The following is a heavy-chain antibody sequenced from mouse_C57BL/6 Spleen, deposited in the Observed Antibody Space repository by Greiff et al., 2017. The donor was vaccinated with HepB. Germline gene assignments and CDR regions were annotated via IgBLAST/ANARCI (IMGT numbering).Heavy chain of an antibody. CDR3: TRHYYGSSPYYIDY. D-gene: IGHD1-1*01. Sequence: QVQLQQSGAELVRPGASVTLSCKASGYTFTDYEMHWVKQTPVHGLEWIGAIDPETGGTAYNQKFKGKAILTADKSSSTAYMELRSLTSEDSAVYYCTRHYYGSSPYYIDYWGQGTTLTVSS. CDR1: GYTFTDYE. CDR2: IDPETGGT. V-gene: IGHV1-15*01. J-gene: IGHJ2*01.